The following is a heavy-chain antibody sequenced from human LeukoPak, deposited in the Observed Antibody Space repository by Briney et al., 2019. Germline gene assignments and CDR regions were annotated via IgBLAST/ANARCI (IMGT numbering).Heavy chain of an antibody. CDR3: ARVITVAGTHDAFDI. CDR2: IYYSGST. J-gene: IGHJ3*02. V-gene: IGHV4-59*01. D-gene: IGHD6-19*01. Sequence: SETLSLTCTVSGGSISSYYWSWIRQPPGKGLEWIGYIYYSGSTNYNPSLKSRVTISVDTSKNLFSLKLSSVTAADTAVYYCARVITVAGTHDAFDIWGQGTMVTVSS. CDR1: GGSISSYY.